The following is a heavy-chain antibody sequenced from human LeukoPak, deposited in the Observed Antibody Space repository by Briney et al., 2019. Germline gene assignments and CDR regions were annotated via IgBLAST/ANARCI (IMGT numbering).Heavy chain of an antibody. V-gene: IGHV3-7*01. CDR1: GFTFSSYW. J-gene: IGHJ6*03. CDR3: ARSLRFLEWPRWLGDFYYYYYMDV. Sequence: GGSLRLSCAASGFTFSSYWMSWVRQAPGKGLEWVANIKQDGSEKYYVDSVKGRFTISRDNAKNSLYLQMNSLRAEDTAVYYCARSLRFLEWPRWLGDFYYYYYMDVWGKGTTVTVSS. D-gene: IGHD3-3*01. CDR2: IKQDGSEK.